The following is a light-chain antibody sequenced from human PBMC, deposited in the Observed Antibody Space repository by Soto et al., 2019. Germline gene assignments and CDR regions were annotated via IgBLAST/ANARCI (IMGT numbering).Light chain of an antibody. J-gene: IGKJ2*01. CDR3: QQYDNVPYT. CDR2: NAS. V-gene: IGKV1-33*01. Sequence: DIQMTQSPSSLSASIGDRVTITCQASQDINNYLNWYQQKPGKAPKLLIYNASNLEPGVPSMFSGSGSGTDFTFTISRLQPEDIATYFCQQYDNVPYTFGQGTKLEI. CDR1: QDINNY.